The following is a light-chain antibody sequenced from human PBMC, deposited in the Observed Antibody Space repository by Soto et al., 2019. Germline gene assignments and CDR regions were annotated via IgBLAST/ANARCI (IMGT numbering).Light chain of an antibody. CDR3: QQYYSYPHT. CDR2: PAS. Sequence: IEMTQCPSSISASTGDRVKMTCRVSQGIRIYLAWYQQKTGTAPKLLIYPASTLQSVVPSRFSGTGSRTDFTLTISCLQYDDFASYYCQQYYSYPHTFGQGTDVYIK. V-gene: IGKV1-8*01. CDR1: QGIRIY. J-gene: IGKJ1*01.